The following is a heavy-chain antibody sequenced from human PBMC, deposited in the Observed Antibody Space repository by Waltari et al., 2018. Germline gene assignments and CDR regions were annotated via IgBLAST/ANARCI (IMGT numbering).Heavy chain of an antibody. CDR1: GFSFDEYS. CDR2: LNNGGDYK. V-gene: IGHV3-21*06. CDR3: ARGKAFDP. J-gene: IGHJ5*02. Sequence: VRLVELGGGRVEPGESLRLSCVGSGFSFDEYSMNWVRQAPGKGLEWVSSLNNGGDYKGYADSVEGRFTISRDNDKNTLYLQMNDLRVDDTAIYYCARGKAFDPWGQGTRVNVSS.